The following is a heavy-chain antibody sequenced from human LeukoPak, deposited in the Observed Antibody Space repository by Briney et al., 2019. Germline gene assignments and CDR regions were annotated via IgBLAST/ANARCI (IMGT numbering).Heavy chain of an antibody. V-gene: IGHV3-53*01. J-gene: IGHJ4*02. CDR1: GFTVSSNY. D-gene: IGHD4-17*01. Sequence: PGGSLRLSCAASGFTVSSNYMNWVRQAPGKGLEWVSVFYSGGSTYYADSVKGRFTISRDNAKNSLYLQMNSLRAEDTAVYYCARDYGDYVSYFDYWGQGTLVTVSS. CDR2: FYSGGST. CDR3: ARDYGDYVSYFDY.